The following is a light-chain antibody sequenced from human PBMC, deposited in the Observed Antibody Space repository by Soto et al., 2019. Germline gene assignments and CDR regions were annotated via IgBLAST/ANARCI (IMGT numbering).Light chain of an antibody. J-gene: IGKJ1*01. Sequence: DIQMTQSPSSLSASVEDRVIITCRASQSISNHLNWYQQKPGKAPKLLIFAASSLQSGVPSRFSGSRSGPDFTLTISSLQPEDFATYYCQQYESYSPWTFGQGTKVDIK. V-gene: IGKV1-39*01. CDR3: QQYESYSPWT. CDR1: QSISNH. CDR2: AAS.